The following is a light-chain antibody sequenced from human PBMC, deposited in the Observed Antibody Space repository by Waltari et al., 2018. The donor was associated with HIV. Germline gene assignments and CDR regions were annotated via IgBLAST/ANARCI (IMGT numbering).Light chain of an antibody. Sequence: SPGTLSLSPGERATLSCRASQSVSSSYLAWYQQKPGQAPRLLIYGASSRATGIPDRFSGSGSGTDFTLTISRLEPEDFAVYYCQQYGSSPLTFGPGTKVDIK. CDR2: GAS. CDR3: QQYGSSPLT. CDR1: QSVSSSY. V-gene: IGKV3-20*01. J-gene: IGKJ3*01.